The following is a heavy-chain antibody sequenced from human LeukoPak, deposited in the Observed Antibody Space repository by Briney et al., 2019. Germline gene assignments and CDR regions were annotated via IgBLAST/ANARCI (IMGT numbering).Heavy chain of an antibody. D-gene: IGHD6-13*01. CDR1: GFNVSSNY. J-gene: IGHJ1*01. CDR2: IYSGGST. V-gene: IGHV3-53*01. Sequence: GGSLRLSCAASGFNVSSNYMSWVRQAPGKGLEWVSLIYSGGSTYYADSVKGRFTISRDNSKNTLYLQMNSLRAEDTAVYYCAKDPAAAGTAEYFQHWGQGTLVTVSS. CDR3: AKDPAAAGTAEYFQH.